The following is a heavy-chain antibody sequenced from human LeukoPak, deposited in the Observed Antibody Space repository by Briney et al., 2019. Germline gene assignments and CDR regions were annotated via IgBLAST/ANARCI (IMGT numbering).Heavy chain of an antibody. CDR2: IFYSGST. V-gene: IGHV4-39*07. CDR1: GGSISTSNYY. Sequence: SETLSLTCTVSGGSISTSNYYWGWIHQPPGKGLEWIGNIFYSGSTYYSPSLRSRVTISLDTSRNQFSLKLSSVTAADTAVYYCASCPWFGEDVGYWGQGTLVTVSS. D-gene: IGHD3-10*01. J-gene: IGHJ4*02. CDR3: ASCPWFGEDVGY.